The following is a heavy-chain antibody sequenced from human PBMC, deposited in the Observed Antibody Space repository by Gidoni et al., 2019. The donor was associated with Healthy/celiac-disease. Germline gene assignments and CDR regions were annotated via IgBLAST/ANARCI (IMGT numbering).Heavy chain of an antibody. CDR2: IVVGSGNT. V-gene: IGHV1-58*01. D-gene: IGHD3-9*01. CDR3: AADYDILTGSLDY. J-gene: IGHJ4*02. Sequence: QMQLVLSRPEAKKPGTSATVSCKASGFTFTSSAVQWVRQARGQRLEWIGWIVVGSGNTNYAQKFQERVTITRDMSTSTAYMELSSLRSEDTAVYYCAADYDILTGSLDYWGQGTLVTVSS. CDR1: GFTFTSSA.